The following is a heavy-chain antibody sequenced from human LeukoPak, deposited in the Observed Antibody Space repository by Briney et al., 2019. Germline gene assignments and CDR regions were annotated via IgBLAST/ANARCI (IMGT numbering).Heavy chain of an antibody. CDR1: GFTFGDYA. CDR2: IRSKAYGGTA. D-gene: IGHD6-13*01. CDR3: TRLHSESSSWALDC. Sequence: PGRSLRLSCTTSGFTFGDYAMSWVRQPPGKGLEWVGFIRSKAYGGTAEYAASVKGRFTISRDDSRSIASLQMNSLKSEDTAVYYCTRLHSESSSWALDCWGQGTLVTVSS. J-gene: IGHJ4*02. V-gene: IGHV3-49*04.